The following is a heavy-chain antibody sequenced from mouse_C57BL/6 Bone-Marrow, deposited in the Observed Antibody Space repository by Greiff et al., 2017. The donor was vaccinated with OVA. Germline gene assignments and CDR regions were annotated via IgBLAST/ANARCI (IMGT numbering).Heavy chain of an antibody. CDR3: TRNTVVGDY. D-gene: IGHD1-1*01. V-gene: IGHV1-15*01. CDR2: IDPETGGT. Sequence: QVQLQQSGAELVRPGASVTLSCKASGYTFTDYEMHWVKQTPVHGLEWIRAIDPETGGTAYNQKFKGKAILTADKSSSTAYMELRSLTSEDSAVYYCTRNTVVGDYWGQGTTLTVSS. J-gene: IGHJ2*01. CDR1: GYTFTDYE.